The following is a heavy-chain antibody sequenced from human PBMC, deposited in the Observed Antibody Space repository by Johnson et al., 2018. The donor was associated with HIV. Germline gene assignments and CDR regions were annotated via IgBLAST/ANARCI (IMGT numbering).Heavy chain of an antibody. V-gene: IGHV3-15*01. J-gene: IGHJ3*02. CDR1: GFTFSNAW. Sequence: VQLVESGGGVVQPGGSLRLSCAASGFTFSNAWMSWVRQAPGKGLEWVGRIKSKTDGGTTDYAAPVKGRFTISRDNSKNTLFLQMNILRAEDTAVYYCASPYSYGLDDAFDIWGQGTMVTVSS. D-gene: IGHD5-18*01. CDR2: IKSKTDGGTT. CDR3: ASPYSYGLDDAFDI.